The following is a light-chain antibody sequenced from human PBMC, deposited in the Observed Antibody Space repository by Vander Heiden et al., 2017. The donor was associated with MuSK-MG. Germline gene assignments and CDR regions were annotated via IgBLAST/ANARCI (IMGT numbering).Light chain of an antibody. J-gene: IGKJ5*01. V-gene: IGKV1-39*01. CDR2: AAS. Sequence: DIQMTQSPSSLSASVGDRVTITCRASQSISSYLNWYQQKPGKAPKLLIYAASSLQSGVPSRFSGSGSGTDFTLTISSLQPEDFATYYCQQSYSTSITFGQWTRLEIK. CDR3: QQSYSTSIT. CDR1: QSISSY.